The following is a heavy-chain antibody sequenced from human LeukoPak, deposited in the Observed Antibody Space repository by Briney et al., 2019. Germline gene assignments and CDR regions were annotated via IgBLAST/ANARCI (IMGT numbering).Heavy chain of an antibody. Sequence: QPGGSLRLSCAASGFTFSSYGMHWVRQAPGKGLEWVAFIRYDGSNKYYADSVKGRFTISRDNSKNTLYLQMNSLRAEDTAVYYCAKGEDNVVVGWFDPWGQGTLVTVSS. CDR2: IRYDGSNK. J-gene: IGHJ5*02. CDR1: GFTFSSYG. V-gene: IGHV3-30*02. CDR3: AKGEDNVVVGWFDP. D-gene: IGHD2-2*01.